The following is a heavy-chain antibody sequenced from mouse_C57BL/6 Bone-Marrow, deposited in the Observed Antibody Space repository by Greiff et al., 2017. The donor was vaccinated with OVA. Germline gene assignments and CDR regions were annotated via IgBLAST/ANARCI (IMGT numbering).Heavy chain of an antibody. CDR2: IDPETGGT. D-gene: IGHD2-4*01. V-gene: IGHV1-15*01. Sequence: VQLQQSGAELVRPGASVTLSCKASGYTFTDYEMHWVKQTPVHGLEWIGAIDPETGGTAYNQKFKGKAILTADKSSSTAYMQLRSLTSEDSAVYYCTRDDYGYYAMDYWGQGTSVTGSS. J-gene: IGHJ4*01. CDR1: GYTFTDYE. CDR3: TRDDYGYYAMDY.